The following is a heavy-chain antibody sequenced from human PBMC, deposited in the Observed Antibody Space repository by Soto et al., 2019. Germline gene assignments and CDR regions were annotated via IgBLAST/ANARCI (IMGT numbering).Heavy chain of an antibody. CDR1: GFTFSDHY. Sequence: PGGSLRLSCAASGFTFSDHYMDWVRQAPGKGLEWVGRTRNKANSYTTEYAASVKGRFTISRDDSKSSLYLQMNSLKTEDTAVYYCARGGYSSSWYYYYYGMDVWGQGTTVTVSS. CDR3: ARGGYSSSWYYYYYGMDV. J-gene: IGHJ6*02. D-gene: IGHD6-13*01. CDR2: TRNKANSYTT. V-gene: IGHV3-72*01.